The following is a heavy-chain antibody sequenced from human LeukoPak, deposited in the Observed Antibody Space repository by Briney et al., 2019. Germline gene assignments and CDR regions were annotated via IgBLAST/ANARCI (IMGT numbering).Heavy chain of an antibody. J-gene: IGHJ6*02. CDR2: INQDGSEK. CDR1: GFTFSTYW. Sequence: PGGSLRLSCAASGFTFSTYWMNWVRQAPGKGLEWVANINQDGSEKHCVDSVKGRFTTFRDNAKNSLYLQMNSLRAEDTAVYYCARDLVVDTAMVQRYYYGMDVWGQGTTVTVSS. CDR3: ARDLVVDTAMVQRYYYGMDV. V-gene: IGHV3-7*03. D-gene: IGHD5-18*01.